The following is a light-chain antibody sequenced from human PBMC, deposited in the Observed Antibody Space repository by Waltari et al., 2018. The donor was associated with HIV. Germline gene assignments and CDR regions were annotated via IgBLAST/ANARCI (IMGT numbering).Light chain of an antibody. V-gene: IGKV3-20*01. J-gene: IGKJ3*01. Sequence: EIVLTQSPGTLSLSPGERATLSCRASQSVSSSYLAWYQQKSGQAPRLLIYGTSSRATGIPDRFSGSGSGTDFTLTISRLEPEDFAVYYCQQYASTPPNTFGPGTKVDLK. CDR3: QQYASTPPNT. CDR1: QSVSSSY. CDR2: GTS.